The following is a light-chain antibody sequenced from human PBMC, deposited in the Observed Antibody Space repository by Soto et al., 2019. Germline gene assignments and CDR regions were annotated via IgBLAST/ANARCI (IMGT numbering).Light chain of an antibody. Sequence: IVMTQSPATLSVSPGEGATLSCRASQYVSSNVAWYQQKPGQTPRLLIYGASTRATGIPARFSGRGSGTEFTLTISSLQSEDFAVYSCQQYDNWPRTFGQGTKVEIK. CDR3: QQYDNWPRT. CDR1: QYVSSN. J-gene: IGKJ1*01. CDR2: GAS. V-gene: IGKV3-15*01.